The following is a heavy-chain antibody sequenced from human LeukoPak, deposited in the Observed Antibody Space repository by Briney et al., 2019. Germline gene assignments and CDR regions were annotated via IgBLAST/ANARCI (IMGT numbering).Heavy chain of an antibody. CDR1: GYTFTRYS. Sequence: ASVKVSCKASGYTFTRYSMHWVRQAPGQGLEWMGWINAGDGDTKYAQKLQGRVTFTRDTSANTVYMQLSSLRSEDTAVYYCTRPYKEQLDFDHWGQGTLVTVSS. J-gene: IGHJ4*02. CDR3: TRPYKEQLDFDH. CDR2: INAGDGDT. V-gene: IGHV1-3*01. D-gene: IGHD6-13*01.